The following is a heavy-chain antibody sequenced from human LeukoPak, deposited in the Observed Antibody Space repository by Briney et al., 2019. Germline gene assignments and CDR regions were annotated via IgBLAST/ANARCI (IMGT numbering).Heavy chain of an antibody. J-gene: IGHJ4*02. CDR3: AKAGIAAVCFDY. Sequence: GGSLRLSCAASGFTFSTYWMSWVRQAPGKGLEWVSAISGSGGSTYYADSVKGRFTISRDNSKNTLYLQMNSLRAEDTAVYYCAKAGIAAVCFDYWGQGTLVTVSS. CDR2: ISGSGGST. CDR1: GFTFSTYW. V-gene: IGHV3-23*01. D-gene: IGHD6-13*01.